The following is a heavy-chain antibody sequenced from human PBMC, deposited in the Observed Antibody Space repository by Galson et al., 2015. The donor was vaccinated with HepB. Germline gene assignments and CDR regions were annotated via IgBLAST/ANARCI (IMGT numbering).Heavy chain of an antibody. V-gene: IGHV1-69*13. Sequence: SVKVSCKASGGAFSYSAISWVRQAPGRGLEWMESIIPLSGTAKYAQKFQGRVTITADESTSATYMESSSLTSEDTAVFYCASGHLSYYSMDVWGKGTTVTVSS. CDR1: GGAFSYSA. J-gene: IGHJ6*03. CDR2: IIPLSGTA. D-gene: IGHD3-10*01. CDR3: ASGHLSYYSMDV.